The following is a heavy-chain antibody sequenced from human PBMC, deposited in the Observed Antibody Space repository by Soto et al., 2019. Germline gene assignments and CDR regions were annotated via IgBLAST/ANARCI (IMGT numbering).Heavy chain of an antibody. CDR2: INHSGST. V-gene: IGHV4-34*01. CDR3: ARAGYYDSRKRKKYFQH. Sequence: QVQLQQWGAGLLKPSETLSLTCAVYGGSFSGYYWSWIRQPPGKGLEWIGEINHSGSTNYNPSLKSRVTISVDASKNQFSLKLSSVTAADTAVYYCARAGYYDSRKRKKYFQHWGQGTLVTVSS. J-gene: IGHJ1*01. CDR1: GGSFSGYY. D-gene: IGHD3-22*01.